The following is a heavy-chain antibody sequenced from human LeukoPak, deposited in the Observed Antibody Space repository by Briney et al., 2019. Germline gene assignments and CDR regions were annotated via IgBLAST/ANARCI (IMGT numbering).Heavy chain of an antibody. CDR2: IFYSGST. D-gene: IGHD1-1*01. Sequence: SETLSLTCNVPGGSISSYYWSWIRQPPGKGLEWIGYIFYSGSTNYNPCLKSAVTISVDTTKNQFSLKLSSVTAADTAVYYCARHGGWGSTFGFWGQGTLVTVSS. V-gene: IGHV4-59*08. J-gene: IGHJ4*02. CDR1: GGSISSYY. CDR3: ARHGGWGSTFGF.